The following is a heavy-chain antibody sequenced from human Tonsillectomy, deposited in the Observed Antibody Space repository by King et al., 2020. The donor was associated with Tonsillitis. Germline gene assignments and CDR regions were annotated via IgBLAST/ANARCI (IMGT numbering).Heavy chain of an antibody. J-gene: IGHJ6*03. CDR3: AKEGMGYSYGQDYHYMDV. CDR2: ISGSGGST. Sequence: VQLVESGGGLVQPGGSLRLSCAASGFTLSSYAMSWVRQAPGKGLEWVSDISGSGGSTYYSDSVKGRFTITRDKSKNTLYLHMSSLRAEDTAVYYCAKEGMGYSYGQDYHYMDVWGKGTTVTVSS. CDR1: GFTLSSYA. D-gene: IGHD5-18*01. V-gene: IGHV3-23*04.